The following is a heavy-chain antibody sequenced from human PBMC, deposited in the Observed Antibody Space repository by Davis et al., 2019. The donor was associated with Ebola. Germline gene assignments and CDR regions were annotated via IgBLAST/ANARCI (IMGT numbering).Heavy chain of an antibody. CDR1: GGSMNSVY. Sequence: GSLRLSCTVSGGSMNSVYWSWIRQPPGKGLEWIGEINHSGSTNYNPSLKSRVTISVDTSKNQFSLKLSSVTAADTAVYYCARREGFWSGYYSYYYGMDVWGQGTTVTVSS. D-gene: IGHD3-3*01. J-gene: IGHJ6*02. CDR2: INHSGST. CDR3: ARREGFWSGYYSYYYGMDV. V-gene: IGHV4-34*01.